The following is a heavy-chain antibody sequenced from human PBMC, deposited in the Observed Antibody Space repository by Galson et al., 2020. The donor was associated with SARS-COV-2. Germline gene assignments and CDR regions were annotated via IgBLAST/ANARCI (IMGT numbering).Heavy chain of an antibody. J-gene: IGHJ5*02. CDR1: VYTFSNYD. CDR3: ARAMGRGWSEP. CDR2: VSPKRDSA. V-gene: IGHV1-8*01. Sequence: ASVKVSCKASVYTFSNYDTTWVRQAPGQGLEWLGWVSPKRDSAGFAQKFQGRVTLTWDTSISTVYMELSSLRSEDTAVYYCARAMGRGWSEPWPQGTLVAV.